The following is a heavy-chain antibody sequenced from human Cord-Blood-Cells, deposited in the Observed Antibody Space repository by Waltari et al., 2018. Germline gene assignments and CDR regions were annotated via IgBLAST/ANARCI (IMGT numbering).Heavy chain of an antibody. V-gene: IGHV1-24*01. D-gene: IGHD6-13*01. CDR1: GHTLTELS. J-gene: IGHJ4*02. CDR2: FDPEDGET. Sequence: VQLVASGAEVKKTGASAKVSCKVSGHTLTELSMPWVRQAPGKWLEWMGGFDPEDGETIYAQKFQGRVTMTEDTSTDTAYMELSSLRSEDTAVYYCATVAAAGSYYFDYWGQGTLVTVSS. CDR3: ATVAAAGSYYFDY.